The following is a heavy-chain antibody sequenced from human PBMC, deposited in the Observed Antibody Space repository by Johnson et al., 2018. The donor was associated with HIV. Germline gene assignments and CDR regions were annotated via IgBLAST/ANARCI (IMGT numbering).Heavy chain of an antibody. Sequence: QVQLVESGGDLVQPGGSLRLSCAASGFTFSSYGMHWVRQAPGKGLEWVAFIRYDGSNKYYADSVKVRFTISRDNSKNTLYLQMNSLRAEDTAVYYCAKDWDVVVTADDAFDIWGQGTMVTVSS. CDR1: GFTFSSYG. J-gene: IGHJ3*02. D-gene: IGHD2-21*02. CDR3: AKDWDVVVTADDAFDI. V-gene: IGHV3-30*02. CDR2: IRYDGSNK.